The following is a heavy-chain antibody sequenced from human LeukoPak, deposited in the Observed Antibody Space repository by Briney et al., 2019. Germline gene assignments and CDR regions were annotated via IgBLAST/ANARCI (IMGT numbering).Heavy chain of an antibody. Sequence: SVKVSCKASGGTFSSYTISWVRQAPGQGLEWMGRIIPILGIANYAQKFQGRVTITADKSTSTAYMELSSLRSEDTAEYYCARGVGDGYNWDYWGQGTLVTVSS. D-gene: IGHD5-24*01. CDR2: IIPILGIA. V-gene: IGHV1-69*02. CDR3: ARGVGDGYNWDY. J-gene: IGHJ4*02. CDR1: GGTFSSYT.